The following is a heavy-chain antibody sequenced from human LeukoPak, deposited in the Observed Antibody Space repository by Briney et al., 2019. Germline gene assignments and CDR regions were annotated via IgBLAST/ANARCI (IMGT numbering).Heavy chain of an antibody. CDR2: ISYDGSNK. CDR3: AHFGVASTRKNWFDP. Sequence: GGSLRLSCAASGFTFSSYGMHWVRQAPGKGLEWVAVISYDGSNKYYADSVKGRFTISRDNSKNTLYLQMNSLRAEDTAVYYCAHFGVASTRKNWFDPWGQGTLVTVSS. CDR1: GFTFSSYG. J-gene: IGHJ5*02. D-gene: IGHD3-3*01. V-gene: IGHV3-30*03.